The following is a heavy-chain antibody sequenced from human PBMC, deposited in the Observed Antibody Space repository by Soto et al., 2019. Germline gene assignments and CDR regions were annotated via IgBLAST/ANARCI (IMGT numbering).Heavy chain of an antibody. CDR1: GGSISSSNW. CDR3: ARDKITGLFDY. J-gene: IGHJ4*02. Sequence: PSETLSLTCTVSGGSISSSNWWSWVRQPPGKGLEWIGEIYHSGSTNYNPSLKSRDTISVDKSKNQFSLKLTSVTAADTAVYYCARDKITGLFDYWGQGTLVTVSS. D-gene: IGHD2-8*02. V-gene: IGHV4-4*02. CDR2: IYHSGST.